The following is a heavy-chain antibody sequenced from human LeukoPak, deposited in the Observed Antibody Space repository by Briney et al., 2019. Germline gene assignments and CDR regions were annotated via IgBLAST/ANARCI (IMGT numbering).Heavy chain of an antibody. CDR1: GYTFTSYG. J-gene: IGHJ4*02. D-gene: IGHD3-3*01. Sequence: ASVKVSCKASGYTFTSYGISWARQAPGQGLEWMGWISAYNGNTNYAQKLQGRVTMTTDTSTSTAYMELRSLRSDDTAVYYCARAPSDFLARDYWGQGTLVTVSS. CDR2: ISAYNGNT. CDR3: ARAPSDFLARDY. V-gene: IGHV1-18*01.